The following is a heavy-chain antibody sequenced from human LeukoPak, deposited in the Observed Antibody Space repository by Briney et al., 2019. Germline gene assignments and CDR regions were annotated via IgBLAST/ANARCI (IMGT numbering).Heavy chain of an antibody. V-gene: IGHV4-59*11. CDR1: GGSISSHY. CDR3: ARGLSSWPPGAFDI. J-gene: IGHJ3*02. D-gene: IGHD6-13*01. CDR2: IYYSGST. Sequence: SETLSLTCTVSGGSISSHYWSWIRQPPGKGLEWIGYIYYSGSTNYNPSLKSRVTISVDTSKNQFSLKLSSVTAADTAVYYCARGLSSWPPGAFDIWGQGTMVTVSS.